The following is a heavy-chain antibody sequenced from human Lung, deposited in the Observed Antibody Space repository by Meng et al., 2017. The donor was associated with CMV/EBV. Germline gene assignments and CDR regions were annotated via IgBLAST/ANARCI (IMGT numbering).Heavy chain of an antibody. V-gene: IGHV4-61*01. CDR2: IYYSGST. Sequence: SETXSLXXTVSGGSVSSGSYYWSWIRQPPGKGLEWIGYIYYSGSTNYNPSLKSRVTISVDTSKNQFSLKLSSVTAADTTVYYCAITYSSSWYFYWGQGTXVTVSS. J-gene: IGHJ4*02. D-gene: IGHD6-13*01. CDR1: GGSVSSGSYY. CDR3: AITYSSSWYFY.